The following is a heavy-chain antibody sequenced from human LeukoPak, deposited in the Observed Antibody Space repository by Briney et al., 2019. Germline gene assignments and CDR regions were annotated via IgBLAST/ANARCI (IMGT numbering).Heavy chain of an antibody. CDR3: ARDNMILNYFDY. D-gene: IGHD3-16*01. CDR1: GYTFTSYG. CDR2: ISVYNGNT. V-gene: IGHV1-18*01. Sequence: ASVKVSCKASGYTFTSYGISWVRQAPGQGLEWMGWISVYNGNTNYAQKLQDRVTMTTDTSTSTAYMELRSLRSDDTAVYYCARDNMILNYFDYWGQGTLVTVSS. J-gene: IGHJ4*02.